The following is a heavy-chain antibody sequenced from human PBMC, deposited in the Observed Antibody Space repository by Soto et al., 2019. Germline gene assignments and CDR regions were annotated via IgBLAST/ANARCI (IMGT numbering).Heavy chain of an antibody. Sequence: DVQLVESGGGLIQPGESLRLSCAAFGLTISGKKYVAWVRHAPGKVLEWVSALYDVDGSFYADSVKGRFTTSSDSSKTTVYLQMNDLRPDDTAVYYCATWHEREHAYDVWGQGTTVTVSS. D-gene: IGHD1-1*01. CDR3: ATWHEREHAYDV. V-gene: IGHV3-53*01. CDR2: LYDVDGS. CDR1: GLTISGKKY. J-gene: IGHJ3*01.